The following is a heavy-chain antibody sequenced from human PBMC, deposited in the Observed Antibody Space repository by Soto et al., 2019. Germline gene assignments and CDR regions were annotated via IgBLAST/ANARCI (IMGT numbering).Heavy chain of an antibody. D-gene: IGHD6-6*01. CDR3: ARRRQYSSSSTNNWFDS. J-gene: IGHJ5*01. CDR2: IYPGDSDT. Sequence: GESLKISCKGSGYSFTSYWIGWVRQMPGKGLEWMGIIYPGDSDTRYSPSFQGQVTISADKSISPAYLQWSSLKASDTAMYYCARRRQYSSSSTNNWFDSWGQGTPVTVSS. V-gene: IGHV5-51*01. CDR1: GYSFTSYW.